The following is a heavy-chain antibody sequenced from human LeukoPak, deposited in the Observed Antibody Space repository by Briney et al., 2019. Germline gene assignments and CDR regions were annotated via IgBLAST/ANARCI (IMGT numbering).Heavy chain of an antibody. Sequence: GGSLRLSCAASGFTFCTYAMHWVRQAPGKGLDWAAAISYDGSNKYYADSVKGRFTISRDNSKNTLYLQIHFLRADDTAVYYCAKGLSAVTTRPDDTFDIWGQGTMVIVSS. V-gene: IGHV3-30*04. CDR2: ISYDGSNK. CDR1: GFTFCTYA. J-gene: IGHJ3*02. CDR3: AKGLSAVTTRPDDTFDI. D-gene: IGHD4-17*01.